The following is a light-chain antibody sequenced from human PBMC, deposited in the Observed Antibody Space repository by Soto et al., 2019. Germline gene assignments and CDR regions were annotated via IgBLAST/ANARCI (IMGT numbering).Light chain of an antibody. J-gene: IGKJ3*01. Sequence: DIQLTQSPSFLSASIGDRVTITCRASQGISSYLAWYQQKPRKAPKLLIYAASTLQSGVPSRFSGSGSGTEFTLTISSLQPEDFATYYCQQLNSYPPVFGPGIKVDIK. CDR2: AAS. V-gene: IGKV1-9*01. CDR3: QQLNSYPPV. CDR1: QGISSY.